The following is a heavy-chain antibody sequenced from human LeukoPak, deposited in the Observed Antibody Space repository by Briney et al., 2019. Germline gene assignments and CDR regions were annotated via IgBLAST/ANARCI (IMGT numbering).Heavy chain of an antibody. Sequence: PGRSLRLSCAASKFTFSHYGMHWVRQAPGKGLQWVAVIWSDGTNQYYADSVKGRFTISRDNSNKTVYLQMNSLRADDTGVYYCAKDAQRGFDYSNSLEYWGQGALVIVSS. CDR2: IWSDGTNQ. CDR3: AKDAQRGFDYSNSLEY. D-gene: IGHD4-11*01. V-gene: IGHV3-33*06. CDR1: KFTFSHYG. J-gene: IGHJ4*02.